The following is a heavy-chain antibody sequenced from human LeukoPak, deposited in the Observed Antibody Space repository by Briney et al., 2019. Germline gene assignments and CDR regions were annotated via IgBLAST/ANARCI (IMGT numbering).Heavy chain of an antibody. CDR1: GFTFGAHS. CDR3: ICLTDPFDY. Sequence: PGGSLRLSCTGSGFTFGAHSMAWVRQAPGKGPEWVGFIRGKAYGGATGYTASVKGRFTISRDDSKSIVYLQMNSLRTEDTAVYYCICLTDPFDYWGQGSLVTVPS. CDR2: IRGKAYGGAT. J-gene: IGHJ4*02. V-gene: IGHV3-49*04.